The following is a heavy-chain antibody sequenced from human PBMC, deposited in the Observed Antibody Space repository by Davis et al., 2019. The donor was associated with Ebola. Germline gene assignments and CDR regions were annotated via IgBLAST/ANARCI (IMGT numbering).Heavy chain of an antibody. CDR2: IIPIFGTA. J-gene: IGHJ4*02. Sequence: SVKVSCKASGGTFSSYAISWVRQAPGQGLAWMGGIIPIFGTAHYAQKFQGRVTITADESTSTAYMELSSLRSEDTAVYYCARERLHALDYWGQGTLVTVSS. D-gene: IGHD5-24*01. CDR3: ARERLHALDY. V-gene: IGHV1-69*13. CDR1: GGTFSSYA.